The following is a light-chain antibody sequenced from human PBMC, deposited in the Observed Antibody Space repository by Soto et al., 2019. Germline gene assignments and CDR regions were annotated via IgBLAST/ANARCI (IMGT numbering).Light chain of an antibody. J-gene: IGKJ5*01. V-gene: IGKV3-11*01. CDR2: DAS. CDR1: QRVGSF. Sequence: EIVLTQSPATLSLSPGERATLSCRASQRVGSFLAWYQQRHGQPPRLLIYDASNRATGVPARFSGSGSGTDFTLTISSLEPEDFAIYYCQQRSNWHTITFGQGTRLEIK. CDR3: QQRSNWHTIT.